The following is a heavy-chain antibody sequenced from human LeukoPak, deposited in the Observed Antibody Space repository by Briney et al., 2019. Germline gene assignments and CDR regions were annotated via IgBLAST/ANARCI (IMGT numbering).Heavy chain of an antibody. CDR1: GGSISSSGYY. J-gene: IGHJ6*02. D-gene: IGHD3-3*01. CDR3: ATRIDLYYDFWSGYYDYYYYYGMDV. V-gene: IGHV4-39*01. CDR2: INYSGST. Sequence: SETLSLTCTASGGSISSSGYYWGWIRQPPGKGLEWIASINYSGSTYYNPSLKSRVTISVDTSKNQFSLKLSSVTAADTAVYYCATRIDLYYDFWSGYYDYYYYYGMDVWGQGTTVTVSS.